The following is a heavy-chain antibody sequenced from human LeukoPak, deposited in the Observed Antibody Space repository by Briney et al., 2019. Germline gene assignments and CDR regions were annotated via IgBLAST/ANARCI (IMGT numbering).Heavy chain of an antibody. J-gene: IGHJ5*02. V-gene: IGHV4-59*02. Sequence: SETLSLTFTVSGGSVSSYYWSWIRQPPGKGLEWIGYIYYSGSTNYNPSLKSRVTISVDTSKNQFSLKLSSVTAADTAVYYCARAVAAAGDWFDPWGQGTLVTVSS. D-gene: IGHD6-13*01. CDR1: GGSVSSYY. CDR3: ARAVAAAGDWFDP. CDR2: IYYSGST.